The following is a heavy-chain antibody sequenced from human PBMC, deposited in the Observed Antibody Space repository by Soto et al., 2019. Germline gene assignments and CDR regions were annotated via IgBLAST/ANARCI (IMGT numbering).Heavy chain of an antibody. V-gene: IGHV3-30*18. CDR3: AKSPNFYCSSYHCYKYYFDY. D-gene: IGHD2-2*01. CDR1: GFTFNTFG. CDR2: ISYDGSDK. J-gene: IGHJ4*02. Sequence: GSLRLSCAASGFTFNTFGMHWVRQAPGKGLEWVAVISYDGSDKYYSDSVRGRFTISRDNSMNTLYLQMNSLRTEDTAVYYCAKSPNFYCSSYHCYKYYFDYWGQGTLVTSPQ.